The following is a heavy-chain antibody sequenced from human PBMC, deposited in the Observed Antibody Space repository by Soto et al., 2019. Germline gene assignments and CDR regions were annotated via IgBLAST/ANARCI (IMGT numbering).Heavy chain of an antibody. CDR3: ARSQGSSTSLEIYYYYYYGMDV. V-gene: IGHV1-69*01. CDR2: IIPISGTA. J-gene: IGHJ6*02. Sequence: QVQLVQSGAEVKKPGSSVKVSCKASGGTFSSYAISWVRQAPGQGLEWMGGIIPISGTANYAQKFHVRVTITADESTSTAYMELSSLRSEDTAVYYCARSQGSSTSLEIYYYYYYGMDVWGQGTTVTVSS. D-gene: IGHD2-2*01. CDR1: GGTFSSYA.